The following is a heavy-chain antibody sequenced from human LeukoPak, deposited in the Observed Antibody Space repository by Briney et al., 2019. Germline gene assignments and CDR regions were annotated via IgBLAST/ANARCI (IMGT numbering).Heavy chain of an antibody. Sequence: PSETLSLTCAVYGGSFSGYYWSWIRQPPGKGLEWTGEINHSGSTNYNPSLKSRVTISVDTSKNQFSLKLSSVTAADTAVYYCARPRYSKSRWFDPWGQGTLVPVSS. V-gene: IGHV4-34*01. CDR3: ARPRYSKSRWFDP. J-gene: IGHJ5*02. D-gene: IGHD6-13*01. CDR1: GGSFSGYY. CDR2: INHSGST.